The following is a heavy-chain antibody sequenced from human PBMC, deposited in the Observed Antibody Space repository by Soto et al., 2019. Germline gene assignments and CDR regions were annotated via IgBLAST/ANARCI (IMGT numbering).Heavy chain of an antibody. V-gene: IGHV4-34*01. CDR2: INHSGST. D-gene: IGHD6-13*01. J-gene: IGHJ6*02. CDR1: GGSFSGYY. CDR3: ARVPAAAVKHYYYYGMDV. Sequence: QVQLQQWGAGLLKPSETLSLTCAVYGGSFSGYYWSWIRQPPGKGLEWIGEINHSGSTNYNPSLKSRVTISVDTSKNQFSLKLSSVTAADTAVYYCARVPAAAVKHYYYYGMDVWGQGTTVTVSS.